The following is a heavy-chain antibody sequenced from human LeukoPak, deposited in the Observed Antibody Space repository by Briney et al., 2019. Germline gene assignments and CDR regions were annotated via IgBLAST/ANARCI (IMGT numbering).Heavy chain of an antibody. CDR3: TRGFEHAKSGY. V-gene: IGHV4-39*01. Sequence: PSDTLSLTCTVSGDSISSTADYWGWSRQPPGKGLEWLGMIHFSGTIYDNPSLMSRVTISVDTSKNQFSLKLTSVNAADTAVYYCTRGFEHAKSGYWGQGTLVTVSS. J-gene: IGHJ4*02. CDR1: GDSISSTADY. CDR2: IHFSGTI.